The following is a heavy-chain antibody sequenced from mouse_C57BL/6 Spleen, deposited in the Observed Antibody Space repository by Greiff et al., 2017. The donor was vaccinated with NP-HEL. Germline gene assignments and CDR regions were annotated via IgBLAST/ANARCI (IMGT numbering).Heavy chain of an antibody. J-gene: IGHJ4*01. Sequence: QVQLQQPGAELVKPGASVKISCKASGYAFSSSWMNWVKQRPGKGLEWIGRIYPGDGDTNYNGKFKGKATLTADKSSSTAYMQLSSLTSEDSAVYFCARRRSYYSNYGDAMDYWGQGTSVTVSS. CDR3: ARRRSYYSNYGDAMDY. CDR1: GYAFSSSW. D-gene: IGHD2-5*01. V-gene: IGHV1-82*01. CDR2: IYPGDGDT.